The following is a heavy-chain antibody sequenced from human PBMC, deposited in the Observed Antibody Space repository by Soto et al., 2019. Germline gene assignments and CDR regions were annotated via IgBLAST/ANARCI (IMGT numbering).Heavy chain of an antibody. Sequence: QVQLVESGGGVVQPGRSLRLSCAAAGFTFSIYGIHWVRQAPGKGLEWVAAISFDGNNKDYADSVKGRFTISRDNSKTALDLQMHRRRDEGTAVYYLVNFGRVMGGYTGGPLASWGQGTLVTVSS. V-gene: IGHV3-30*18. J-gene: IGHJ4*02. CDR1: GFTFSIYG. CDR3: VNFGRVMGGYTGGPLAS. D-gene: IGHD5-18*01. CDR2: ISFDGNNK.